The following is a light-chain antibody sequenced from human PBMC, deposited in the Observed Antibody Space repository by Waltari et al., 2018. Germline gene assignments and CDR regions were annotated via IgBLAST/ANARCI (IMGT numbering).Light chain of an antibody. J-gene: IGLJ3*02. CDR2: VNRDGSH. CDR3: QTGGHGTWV. Sequence: QLVVTQSPSASASLGASVKLTCTLSSGHSNNFTAWLQQRPEKGPRYLMKVNRDGSHIRGDEIPGRFSGSSSGAERYLTISSLQSEDEADYSCQTGGHGTWVFGGGTKLTVL. CDR1: SGHSNNF. V-gene: IGLV4-69*01.